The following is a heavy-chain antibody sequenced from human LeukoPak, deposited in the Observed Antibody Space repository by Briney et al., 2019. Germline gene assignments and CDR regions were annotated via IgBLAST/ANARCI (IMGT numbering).Heavy chain of an antibody. J-gene: IGHJ3*02. Sequence: ASVKVSCKASGYTFNGYYKHWVRQAPGQGLEWMGWINPNSGGTNYAQKFQGRVTMTRDTSISTAYMELSRLRSDDTAVYYCARAPYHRAFDIWGQGTMVTVSS. CDR3: ARAPYHRAFDI. CDR2: INPNSGGT. V-gene: IGHV1-2*02. D-gene: IGHD1-14*01. CDR1: GYTFNGYY.